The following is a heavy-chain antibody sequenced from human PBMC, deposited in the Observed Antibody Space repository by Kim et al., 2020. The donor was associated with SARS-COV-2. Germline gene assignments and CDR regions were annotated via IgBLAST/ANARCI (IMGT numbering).Heavy chain of an antibody. Sequence: SETLSLTCTXSGGSVSSGSYYWNWIRQPPGKGLEWIGYMYYSGSTNYNPSLKSQVTISVDTSKNQFSLKLSSVTAADTAVYYCARITGNYDRWFDPWGQGTLVTVSS. CDR2: MYYSGST. CDR3: ARITGNYDRWFDP. D-gene: IGHD1-7*01. CDR1: GGSVSSGSYY. V-gene: IGHV4-61*01. J-gene: IGHJ5*02.